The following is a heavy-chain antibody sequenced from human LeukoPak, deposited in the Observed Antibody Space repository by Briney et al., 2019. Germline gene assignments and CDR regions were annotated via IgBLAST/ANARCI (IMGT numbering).Heavy chain of an antibody. CDR1: GFTFSSYD. CDR2: IRFDGSNR. CDR3: AKRGSGSYEFDY. J-gene: IGHJ4*02. D-gene: IGHD6-19*01. V-gene: IGHV3-30*02. Sequence: GGSLRLSCAASGFTFSSYDMHWVRQAPGKGLEWVAYIRFDGSNRYFADSVKGRFTISRDNSKNTLYLQMNSLGAEDTAVYYCAKRGSGSYEFDYWGQGTLVTVSS.